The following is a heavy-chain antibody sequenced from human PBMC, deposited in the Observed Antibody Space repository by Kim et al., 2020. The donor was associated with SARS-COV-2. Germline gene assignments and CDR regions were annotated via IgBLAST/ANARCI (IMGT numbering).Heavy chain of an antibody. CDR1: GGSISSGGYY. D-gene: IGHD3-22*01. CDR2: TYYSGST. CDR3: ARARGGTMIVVVIGAFDI. V-gene: IGHV4-31*03. J-gene: IGHJ3*02. Sequence: SETLSLTCTVSGGSISSGGYYWSWIRQHPGKGLEWIGYTYYSGSTYYNPSLKSRVTISVDTSKNQFSLKLSSVTAADTAVYYCARARGGTMIVVVIGAFDIWGQETMVTVSS.